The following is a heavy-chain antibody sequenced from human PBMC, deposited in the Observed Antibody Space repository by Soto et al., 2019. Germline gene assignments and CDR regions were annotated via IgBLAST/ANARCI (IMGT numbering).Heavy chain of an antibody. V-gene: IGHV3-21*01. J-gene: IGHJ4*01. Sequence: EVQLVESGGGLVKPGGSLRLSCAASGVTFTNYSLHWVRQAPGKGLAWVSSVSSGSNYIYYADSVQGRFTISRDNAKKSLFLQMNSPIAECTAVYFCVRDTYGVAIDYQFASGGHGTLVTVSS. CDR1: GVTFTNYS. D-gene: IGHD5-12*01. CDR2: VSSGSNYI. CDR3: VRDTYGVAIDYQFAS.